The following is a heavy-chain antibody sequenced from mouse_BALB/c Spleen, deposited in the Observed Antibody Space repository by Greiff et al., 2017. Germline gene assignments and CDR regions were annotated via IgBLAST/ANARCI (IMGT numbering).Heavy chain of an antibody. J-gene: IGHJ4*01. CDR2: ISYSGST. D-gene: IGHD2-4*01. Sequence: VQLQQSGPSLVKPSQTLSLTCSVTGDSITSGYWNWIRKFPGNKLEYMGYISYSGSTYYNPSLKSRISITRDTSKNQYYLQLNSVTTEDTATYYCARHYDYDDYAMDYWGQGTSVTVSS. CDR3: ARHYDYDDYAMDY. V-gene: IGHV3-8*02. CDR1: GDSITSGY.